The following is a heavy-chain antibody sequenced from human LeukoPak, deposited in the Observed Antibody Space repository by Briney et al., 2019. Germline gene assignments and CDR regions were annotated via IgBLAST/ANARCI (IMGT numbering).Heavy chain of an antibody. V-gene: IGHV1-8*02. CDR3: ARGSGFGEYDDY. CDR1: GYTFTSYG. J-gene: IGHJ4*02. Sequence: ASVKVSCKASGYTFTSYGISWVRQAPGQGLEWMGWMNPNSGNTGYAQKFQGRVTMTRNTCISTAYMELSSLRSEDTAVYYCARGSGFGEYDDYWGQGTLVTVSS. CDR2: MNPNSGNT. D-gene: IGHD3-10*01.